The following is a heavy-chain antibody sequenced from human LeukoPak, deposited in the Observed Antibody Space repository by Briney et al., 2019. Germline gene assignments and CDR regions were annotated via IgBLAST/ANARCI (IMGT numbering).Heavy chain of an antibody. CDR1: GGSISSYY. V-gene: IGHV4-59*12. J-gene: IGHJ1*01. D-gene: IGHD7-27*01. Sequence: SETLSLTCTVSGGSISSYYWSWIRQPPGKGLEWIGYIYYSGSTNYNPSLKSRVTISVDTSKNQFSLKLSSVTAADTAVYYCARGADTMTTSNWGYFQHWGQGTLVTVSS. CDR3: ARGADTMTTSNWGYFQH. CDR2: IYYSGST.